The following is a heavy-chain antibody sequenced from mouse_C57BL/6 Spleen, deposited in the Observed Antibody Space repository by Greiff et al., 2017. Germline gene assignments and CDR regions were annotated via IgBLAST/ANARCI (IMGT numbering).Heavy chain of an antibody. V-gene: IGHV1-69*01. J-gene: IGHJ2*01. CDR2: IDPSDSYT. CDR1: GYTFTSYW. Sequence: VQLQQSGAELVMPGASVKLSCKASGYTFTSYWMHWVKQRPGQGLEWIGEIDPSDSYTNYNQKFKGKYTLTVDKSSSTAYMQLSSLTSEDSAVYYCARGDYYGSSFDYWGQGTTLTVSS. CDR3: ARGDYYGSSFDY. D-gene: IGHD1-1*01.